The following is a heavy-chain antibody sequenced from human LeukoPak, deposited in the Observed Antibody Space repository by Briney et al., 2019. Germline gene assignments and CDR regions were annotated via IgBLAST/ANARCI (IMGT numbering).Heavy chain of an antibody. CDR1: GGSISSSSYY. J-gene: IGHJ4*02. V-gene: IGHV4-39*07. Sequence: SETLSLTCTVSGGSISSSSYYWGWIRQPPGKGLEWIGEINHSGSTNYNPSLKSRVTISVDTSKNQFSLKLSSATAADTAVYYCARGRIAAAGTGGSTWFDYWGQGTLVTVSS. CDR2: INHSGST. CDR3: ARGRIAAAGTGGSTWFDY. D-gene: IGHD6-13*01.